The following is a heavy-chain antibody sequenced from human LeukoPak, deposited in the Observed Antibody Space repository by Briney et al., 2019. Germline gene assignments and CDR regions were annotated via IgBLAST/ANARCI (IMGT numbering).Heavy chain of an antibody. CDR1: GYTFTGYY. CDR2: INPNSGGT. V-gene: IGHV1-2*02. CDR3: ARDLEWLLYNWFDP. J-gene: IGHJ5*02. D-gene: IGHD3-3*01. Sequence: ASVKVSCKASGYTFTGYYMHWVRQAPGQGLEWMGWINPNSGGTNYAQKFQGRVTMTRDTSISTAYMELSRLRSDDTAVYYCARDLEWLLYNWFDPWGQGTLVTVSS.